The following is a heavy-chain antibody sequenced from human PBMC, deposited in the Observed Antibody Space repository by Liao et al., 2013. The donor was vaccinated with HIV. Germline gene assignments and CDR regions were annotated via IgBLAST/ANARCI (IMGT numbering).Heavy chain of an antibody. D-gene: IGHD6-6*01. CDR1: GGSISSSTYY. V-gene: IGHV4-39*07. CDR3: ARDLLFRSIAAQGWFDP. CDR2: IYYSGST. J-gene: IGHJ5*02. Sequence: QLQLQESGPGLVKPSETLSLTCTVSGGSISSSTYYWGWIRQPPGKGLEWIGTIYYSGSTYYNPSLKSRVTMSVDTSKNQFSLKLSSVTAADTAVYYCARDLLFRSIAAQGWFDPWGQGTLVTVSS.